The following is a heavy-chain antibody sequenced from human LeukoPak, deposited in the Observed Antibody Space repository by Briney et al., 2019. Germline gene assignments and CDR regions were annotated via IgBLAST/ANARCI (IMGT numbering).Heavy chain of an antibody. CDR3: ARDGTSTDDY. CDR1: GYTFSNFG. J-gene: IGHJ4*02. CDR2: ISGNNDNP. V-gene: IGHV1-18*01. Sequence: ASVKVSCKTSGYTFSNFGINWVRHAPGQGLEWMGWISGNNDNPNYGQKFQGRFPVTTDSSTSTAYMELRNLTFDGTAVYYCARDGTSTDDYWGQGTPVTVSS. D-gene: IGHD2-2*01.